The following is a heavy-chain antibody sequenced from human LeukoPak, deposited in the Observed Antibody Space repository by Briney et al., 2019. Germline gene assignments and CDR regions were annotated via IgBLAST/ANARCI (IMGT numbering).Heavy chain of an antibody. V-gene: IGHV3-7*01. J-gene: IGHJ5*02. CDR2: IWPDGSDK. Sequence: GGSLRLSCAASGFTFSDYWMAWVRQAPGKGLEGVANIWPDGSDKYHVDSVRGRFTISRDNAQNSLNLKMNSLRAEDSGVYYCGRWGVNAGLDRWGQGTLVIVSS. D-gene: IGHD3-10*01. CDR3: GRWGVNAGLDR. CDR1: GFTFSDYW.